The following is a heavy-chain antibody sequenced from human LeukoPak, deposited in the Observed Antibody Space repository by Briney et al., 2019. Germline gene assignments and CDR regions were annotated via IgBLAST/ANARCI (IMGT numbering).Heavy chain of an antibody. Sequence: GSLRLSCAPSGFNFRAYWMGWVRQPPGKGLEWIGEINHSGSTNYNPSLKSRVTISVDTSKNQFSLKLSSVTAADTAVYYCARVPRLRYFDWSPRSHYDIWGQGTMVTVSS. CDR1: GFNFRAYW. CDR2: INHSGST. D-gene: IGHD3-9*01. J-gene: IGHJ3*02. V-gene: IGHV4-34*01. CDR3: ARVPRLRYFDWSPRSHYDI.